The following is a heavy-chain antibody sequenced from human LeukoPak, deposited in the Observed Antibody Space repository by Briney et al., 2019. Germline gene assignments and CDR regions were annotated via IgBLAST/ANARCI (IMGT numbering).Heavy chain of an antibody. Sequence: SETLSLTCTVSGGSISPYFWSWIRQPPGKGLEWIGYIYTDRSTKYDPSLKSRVTISLDTSKNQFSLKLSSVTAADTAVYYCARRQTYFDYWGQGTLVTVSS. J-gene: IGHJ4*02. CDR3: ARRQTYFDY. CDR1: GGSISPYF. V-gene: IGHV4-4*09. CDR2: IYTDRST.